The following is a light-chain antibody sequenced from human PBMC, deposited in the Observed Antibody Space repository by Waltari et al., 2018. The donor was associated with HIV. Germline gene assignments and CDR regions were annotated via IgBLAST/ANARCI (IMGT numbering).Light chain of an antibody. J-gene: IGLJ3*02. CDR1: SSNIGAGYD. V-gene: IGLV1-40*01. CDR2: GNN. CDR3: QSYDSSLSGSWV. Sequence: QSVLTQPPSVSGAPGQRVTFSCTGSSSNIGAGYDVHWYQQLPGTAPKLLIYGNNHRPSGVPYRFSGSKSGTSASLAITGLQAEDEADYYGQSYDSSLSGSWVFGGGTKLTVL.